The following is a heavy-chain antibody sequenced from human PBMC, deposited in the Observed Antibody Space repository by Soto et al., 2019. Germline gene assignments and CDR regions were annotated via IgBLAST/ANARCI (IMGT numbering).Heavy chain of an antibody. CDR1: GGSFSGYF. CDR3: ARDRQDHYGDYVCDY. V-gene: IGHV4-34*01. D-gene: IGHD4-17*01. J-gene: IGHJ4*02. Sequence: KPSETLSLTCAGYGGSFSGYFWSWIRQPPGKGLEWIGEINHSGSTNYNPSLKSRVTISVDTSKNQFSLKLSSVTAADTAVYYCARDRQDHYGDYVCDYWGQGTLVTVSS. CDR2: INHSGST.